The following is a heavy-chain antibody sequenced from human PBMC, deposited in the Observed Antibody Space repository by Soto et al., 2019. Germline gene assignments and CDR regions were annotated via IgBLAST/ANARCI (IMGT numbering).Heavy chain of an antibody. Sequence: PSETLSLTCTVSGGSISSGDYYWSWIRQPPGEGLEWIGYIYYSGSTYYNPSLKSRVTISVDTSKNQFSLKLSSVTAADTAVYYCARISNPTTVTDYWGQGTLVTVSS. V-gene: IGHV4-30-4*01. CDR1: GGSISSGDYY. J-gene: IGHJ4*02. CDR2: IYYSGST. CDR3: ARISNPTTVTDY. D-gene: IGHD4-17*01.